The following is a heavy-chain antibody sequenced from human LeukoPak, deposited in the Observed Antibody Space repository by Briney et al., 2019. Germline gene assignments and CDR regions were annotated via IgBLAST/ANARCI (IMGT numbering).Heavy chain of an antibody. J-gene: IGHJ4*02. CDR1: GFTFSNYN. D-gene: IGHD6-13*01. Sequence: PGGSLRLSCAASGFTFSNYNMNWVRQAPGKGLEWVSSCSSSSSYIYYADSVKGRFTISRDNAKNSLYLQMNSLRAEDTAVYYCATGSSWYFEYWGQGTLLTVSS. CDR2: CSSSSSYI. V-gene: IGHV3-21*01. CDR3: ATGSSWYFEY.